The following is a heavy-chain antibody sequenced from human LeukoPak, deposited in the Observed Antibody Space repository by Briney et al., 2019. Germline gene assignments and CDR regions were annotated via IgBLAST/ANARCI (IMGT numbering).Heavy chain of an antibody. J-gene: IGHJ4*02. CDR3: ARMGFSSSSPGIDY. Sequence: GGSLRLSCAASGYTFSSYSMNWVLQAPGKGLEWVSSISSSSSYIYYADSVKGRFTISRDNAKNSLYLQMNSLRAEDTAVYYSARMGFSSSSPGIDYWGQGTLVTVSS. V-gene: IGHV3-21*01. CDR2: ISSSSSYI. CDR1: GYTFSSYS. D-gene: IGHD6-6*01.